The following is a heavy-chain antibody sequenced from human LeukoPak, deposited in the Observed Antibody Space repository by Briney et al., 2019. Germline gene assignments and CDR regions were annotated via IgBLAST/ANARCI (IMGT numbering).Heavy chain of an antibody. J-gene: IGHJ4*02. Sequence: GGSLRLSCAASGFTFSSYAMTWVRQAPGKGLEWVSSISSSSYIYYADSVKGRFTISRDNSKSTLYLQMNSLRAEDTAVYYCAKRGDYWGQGTLVTVSS. CDR2: ISSSSYI. CDR3: AKRGDY. CDR1: GFTFSSYA. V-gene: IGHV3-23*01.